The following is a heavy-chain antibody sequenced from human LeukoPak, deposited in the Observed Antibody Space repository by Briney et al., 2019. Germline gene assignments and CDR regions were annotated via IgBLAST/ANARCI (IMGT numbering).Heavy chain of an antibody. CDR2: TYYRSKWYN. D-gene: IGHD6-19*01. CDR3: ARDYSSTADAFDI. J-gene: IGHJ3*02. V-gene: IGHV6-1*01. Sequence: SQTLSLTCAISGDSASSNSAAWNWIRQSPSGGLEWLGRTYYRSKWYNDYAVSVKSRITINPDTSKNQFSLQLNSVTPEDTAVYYCARDYSSTADAFDIWGQGTMVTVSS. CDR1: GDSASSNSAA.